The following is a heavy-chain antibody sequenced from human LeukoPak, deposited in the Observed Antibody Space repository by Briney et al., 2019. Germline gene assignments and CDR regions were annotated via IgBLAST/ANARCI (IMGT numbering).Heavy chain of an antibody. Sequence: SETLSLTCTVSGGSISSYYWSWIRQPPGKGLEWIGYIYYSGSTNYNPSLKSRVTISVDTSKNQFSLELSSVTAADTAVYYCARGRDGSGSRFDYWGQGTLVTVSS. J-gene: IGHJ4*02. CDR2: IYYSGST. D-gene: IGHD3-10*01. CDR3: ARGRDGSGSRFDY. V-gene: IGHV4-59*01. CDR1: GGSISSYY.